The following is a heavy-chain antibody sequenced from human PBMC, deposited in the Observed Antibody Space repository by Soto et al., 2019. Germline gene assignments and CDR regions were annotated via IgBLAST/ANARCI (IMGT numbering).Heavy chain of an antibody. V-gene: IGHV3-33*01. CDR3: ARDHSGYYFDY. J-gene: IGHJ4*02. CDR1: GFTFSNYG. Sequence: GGSLRLSCAASGFTFSNYGMHWVRQAPGKGLEWVAVIWYDGTNKYYADSVKGRFTISRDDSKNTLYLQMNSLRAEDTAVYYCARDHSGYYFDYWGQGALVTVSS. CDR2: IWYDGTNK. D-gene: IGHD5-12*01.